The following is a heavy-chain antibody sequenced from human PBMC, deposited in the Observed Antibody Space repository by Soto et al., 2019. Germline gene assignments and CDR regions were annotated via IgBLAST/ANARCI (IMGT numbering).Heavy chain of an antibody. CDR2: IWDDGSNK. CDR1: GFTFSSYG. J-gene: IGHJ6*03. Sequence: GGSLRLSCAASGFTFSSYGMHWVRQAPCKGLEWVAVIWDDGSNKDYADSVKGRFTISRDSSKNTLYLQMNSLRAEDTAVYYCARRGYSSSGLQNYYYYYYMDVWGKGTTVTVSS. V-gene: IGHV3-33*01. D-gene: IGHD6-13*01. CDR3: ARRGYSSSGLQNYYYYYYMDV.